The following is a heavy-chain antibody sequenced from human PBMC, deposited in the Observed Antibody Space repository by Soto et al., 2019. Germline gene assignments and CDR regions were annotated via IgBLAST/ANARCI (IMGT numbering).Heavy chain of an antibody. CDR2: IWYDGSND. Sequence: VQLVESGRGVVQPGRSLRLSCAASGFTFSSYGMHWVRQAPGKGLEWVAVIWYDGSNDDYVDSVKGRFTISRDNSNNMLYLEMNRLRAEDTAIYYCTRGYCSSYSCYGAAMDVWGQGTTITVAS. J-gene: IGHJ6*02. V-gene: IGHV3-33*01. CDR1: GFTFSSYG. D-gene: IGHD2-2*01. CDR3: TRGYCSSYSCYGAAMDV.